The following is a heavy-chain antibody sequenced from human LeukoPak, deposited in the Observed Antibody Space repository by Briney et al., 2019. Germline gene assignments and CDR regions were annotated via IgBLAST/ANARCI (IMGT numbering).Heavy chain of an antibody. CDR3: ARKRGGYSYGRLDY. Sequence: SETLSLTCTVSGGSISSYYWSWIRQPAGKRLEWIGRISISGSTNYNSSLKSRVTMSVDTSKNQFSLKLSSVTAADTAVYYCARKRGGYSYGRLDYWGQGTLVTVSS. CDR2: ISISGST. D-gene: IGHD5-18*01. V-gene: IGHV4-4*07. J-gene: IGHJ4*02. CDR1: GGSISSYY.